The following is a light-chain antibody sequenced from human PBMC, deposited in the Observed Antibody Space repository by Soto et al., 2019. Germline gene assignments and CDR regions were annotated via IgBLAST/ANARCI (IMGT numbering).Light chain of an antibody. CDR3: QQSYSAPFT. J-gene: IGKJ4*01. CDR2: AAS. V-gene: IGKV1-39*01. CDR1: QSIATY. Sequence: DIQMTQSPSSLSASVGDRVTITCRASQSIATYLNWYQQKPGKAPNLLIYAASILQTGGPSRFSGSGSGTDFTLTITGLQPDDFATYYCQQSYSAPFTFGGGTKVDIK.